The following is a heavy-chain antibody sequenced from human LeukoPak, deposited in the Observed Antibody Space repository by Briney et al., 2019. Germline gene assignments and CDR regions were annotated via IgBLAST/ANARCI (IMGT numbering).Heavy chain of an antibody. Sequence: AGGSLRLSCAASGFTFTSHSMSWVRQAPGKGLEWVSAISSSGHVTFYADSVKGRFTVSRDNSRNTLYLQMNSLRAEDTAVYYCVKERDRGTDVADDFDLWGQGTLVTVSS. CDR2: ISSSGHVT. D-gene: IGHD6-19*01. V-gene: IGHV3-23*01. CDR1: GFTFTSHS. J-gene: IGHJ4*02. CDR3: VKERDRGTDVADDFDL.